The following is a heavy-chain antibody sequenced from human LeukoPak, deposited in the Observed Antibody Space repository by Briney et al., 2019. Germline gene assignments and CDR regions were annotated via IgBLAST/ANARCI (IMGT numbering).Heavy chain of an antibody. CDR1: GYSISSGYY. J-gene: IGHJ4*02. D-gene: IGHD4-17*01. CDR2: IYHSGST. CDR3: ASGDYGYYFDY. V-gene: IGHV4-38-2*02. Sequence: PSETLSLTCTVSGYSISSGYYWGWIRQPPGKGLEWIGSIYHSGSTYYNPSLKSRVTISADTSKNQLSLKLSSVTAADTAVYYCASGDYGYYFDYWGQGTLVTVSS.